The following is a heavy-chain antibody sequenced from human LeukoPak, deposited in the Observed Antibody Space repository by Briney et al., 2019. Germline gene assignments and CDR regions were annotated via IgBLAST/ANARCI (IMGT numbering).Heavy chain of an antibody. CDR2: TIGSGIST. CDR1: GFTFTNYA. CDR3: VKDLKRHFGWDGGRK. V-gene: IGHV3-23*01. Sequence: PGGSLSLSCAASGFTFTNYAMSWVRQAPGKGLEWVSTTIGSGISTYYADSVKDRFTISRDNSQNTLYLHMNSLTAADTAVYYCVKDLKRHFGWDGGRKWGQGTLVTVSS. J-gene: IGHJ4*02. D-gene: IGHD3-9*01.